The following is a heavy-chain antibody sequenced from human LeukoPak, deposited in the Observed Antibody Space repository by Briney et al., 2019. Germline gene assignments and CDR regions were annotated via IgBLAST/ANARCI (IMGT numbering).Heavy chain of an antibody. D-gene: IGHD5-12*01. CDR2: ISCSGGST. Sequence: PGGSLRLSCAASGFTFSSYAMSWVPQAPGKGLEWVSAISCSGGSTYYAYSVRGRFTISRDNSKNTLYLQMNSLRAEETAVYYCAKEAATITYLVDYWGQGTLVTVSS. CDR3: AKEAATITYLVDY. CDR1: GFTFSSYA. V-gene: IGHV3-23*01. J-gene: IGHJ4*02.